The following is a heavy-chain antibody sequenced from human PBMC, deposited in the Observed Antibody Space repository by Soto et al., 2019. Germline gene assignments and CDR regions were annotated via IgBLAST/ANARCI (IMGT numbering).Heavy chain of an antibody. V-gene: IGHV1-3*01. D-gene: IGHD6-19*01. J-gene: IGHJ4*02. CDR3: ARDGGEWLALNFDY. CDR1: GYTFTSYA. Sequence: ASVKVSCKASGYTFTSYAMHWVRQAPGQRLEWMGWFNAGNVNTKYSQKFQGRVTITRDTSASTAYMELSSLRSEDTAVYYCARDGGEWLALNFDYWGQGTLVTVSS. CDR2: FNAGNVNT.